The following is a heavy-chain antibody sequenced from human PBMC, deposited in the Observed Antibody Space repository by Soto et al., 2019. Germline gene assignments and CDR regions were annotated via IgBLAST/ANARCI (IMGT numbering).Heavy chain of an antibody. V-gene: IGHV3-48*01. CDR1: GFTFSSYS. D-gene: IGHD5-12*01. J-gene: IGHJ4*02. Sequence: EVQLVESGGGLVQPGGSLRLSCAASGFTFSSYSMNWVRQAPGKGLEWVSYISSSSSTIYYADSVKGRFTISRDNAKNSLYLPMTSLRAEDTAVYYCAGGTATIRINDYWGQGTLVTVSS. CDR3: AGGTATIRINDY. CDR2: ISSSSSTI.